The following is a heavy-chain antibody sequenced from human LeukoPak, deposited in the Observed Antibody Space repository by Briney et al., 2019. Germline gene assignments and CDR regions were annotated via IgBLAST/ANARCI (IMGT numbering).Heavy chain of an antibody. CDR3: ARHRSSGRYDAFDI. V-gene: IGHV4-31*02. CDR1: GGSINTGGYN. D-gene: IGHD3-22*01. Sequence: PSETLSVTCTVSGGSINTGGYNWAWIRQHPGKGLEWIGYIYFTGTTDYNPSLKSRVTISVDTSKNQFSLKLSSVTAADTAVYYCARHRSSGRYDAFDIWGQGTMVTVSS. J-gene: IGHJ3*02. CDR2: IYFTGTT.